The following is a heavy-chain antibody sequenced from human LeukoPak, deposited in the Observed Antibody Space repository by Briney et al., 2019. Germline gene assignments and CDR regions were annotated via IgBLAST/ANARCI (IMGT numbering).Heavy chain of an antibody. CDR1: GFTFSSYA. V-gene: IGHV3-23*01. CDR3: AKSPYDFWSGYFRGYFDY. J-gene: IGHJ4*02. D-gene: IGHD3-3*01. CDR2: ISAGGGST. Sequence: GGSLRLSCAASGFTFSSYAMSWVRQAPGKGLEWVSAISAGGGSTYYADSVKDRFTISRDNSQTTLYLQMNGLRAEDTAVYYCAKSPYDFWSGYFRGYFDYWGQGTLVTVSS.